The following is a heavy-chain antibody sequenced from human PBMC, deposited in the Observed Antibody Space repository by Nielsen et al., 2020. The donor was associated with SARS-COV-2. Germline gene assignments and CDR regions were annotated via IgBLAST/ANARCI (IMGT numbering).Heavy chain of an antibody. J-gene: IGHJ6*02. D-gene: IGHD3-10*01. V-gene: IGHV1-8*01. Sequence: ASVKVSCKASGYTFTNYDINWVRQATGQGLEWMGWMNPNSGNTGYAQKFQGRVTMTRNTSISTAYMELSSLRSEDTAVYYCAKAGGVSGYYGLDVWGQGTTVTVSS. CDR1: GYTFTNYD. CDR3: AKAGGVSGYYGLDV. CDR2: MNPNSGNT.